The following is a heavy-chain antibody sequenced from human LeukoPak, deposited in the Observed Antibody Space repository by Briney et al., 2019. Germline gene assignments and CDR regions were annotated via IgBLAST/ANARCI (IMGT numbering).Heavy chain of an antibody. CDR3: ARVYNSGQNDY. CDR2: ITSGSGYI. V-gene: IGHV3-21*01. CDR1: GFTFSTYT. Sequence: GGSLRLSCAASGFTFSTYTMNWVRQAPGKGLEWVSSITSGSGYIYYADSVKGRSTISRDNAKNPLYLQMNSLRAEDTALYYCARVYNSGQNDYWGQGTLVTVSS. D-gene: IGHD6-19*01. J-gene: IGHJ4*02.